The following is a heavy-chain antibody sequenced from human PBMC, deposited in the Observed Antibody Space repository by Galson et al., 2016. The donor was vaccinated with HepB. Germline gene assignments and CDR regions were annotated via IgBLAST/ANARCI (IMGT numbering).Heavy chain of an antibody. CDR3: ARCEFGDPFDY. Sequence: LEWIGEIYHNGNTNYNPSLKGRATMSIDKSKNNFSLKVTSVTAADTAIYYCARCEFGDPFDYWGRGILVTVAS. D-gene: IGHD4-17*01. CDR2: IYHNGNT. J-gene: IGHJ4*02. V-gene: IGHV4/OR15-8*02.